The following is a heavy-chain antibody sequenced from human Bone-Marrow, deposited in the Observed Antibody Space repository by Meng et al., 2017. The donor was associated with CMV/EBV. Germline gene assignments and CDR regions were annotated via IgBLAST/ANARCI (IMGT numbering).Heavy chain of an antibody. CDR2: ISSSSSYI. J-gene: IGHJ6*02. CDR3: VRDRGSWSGYQTYYYYGMDV. D-gene: IGHD3-3*01. Sequence: GESLKISCAASGFTFSSYSMNWVRQAPGKGLEWVSSISSSSSYIYYADSVKGRFTISRDNAKNSLYLQMNSLRAEDTAVYYCVRDRGSWSGYQTYYYYGMDVWGQGTTVTVSS. V-gene: IGHV3-21*01. CDR1: GFTFSSYS.